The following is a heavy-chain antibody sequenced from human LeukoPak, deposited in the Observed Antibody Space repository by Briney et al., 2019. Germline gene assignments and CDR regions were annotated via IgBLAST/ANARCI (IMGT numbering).Heavy chain of an antibody. J-gene: IGHJ4*02. CDR1: GFSISSDYY. V-gene: IGHV4-38-2*02. D-gene: IGHD2-2*02. CDR2: IYYSGST. Sequence: PSETLSLTCTVSGFSISSDYYRGCIRPPPGKGLELIEIIYYSGSTYYNPSLKSRVTISVDTSANQFSLKLTSVTAADAAVYYCARAREPLLYTYYFDYWGQGTLVTVSS. CDR3: ARAREPLLYTYYFDY.